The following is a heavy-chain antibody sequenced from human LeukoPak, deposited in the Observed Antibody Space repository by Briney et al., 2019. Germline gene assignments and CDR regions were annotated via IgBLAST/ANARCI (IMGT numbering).Heavy chain of an antibody. V-gene: IGHV6-1*01. CDR1: GDSVSSNSAA. CDR3: AREGEVGTTWSWFDP. CDR2: TYYRSKWYN. J-gene: IGHJ5*02. Sequence: SQTLSLTCAISGDSVSSNSAAWNWIRQSPSRGLEWLGRTYYRSKWYNAYAVFVKSRITINPDTSKNQLSLLLRSVTPEDTAVYYCAREGEVGTTWSWFDPWGQGTLVTVSS. D-gene: IGHD1-26*01.